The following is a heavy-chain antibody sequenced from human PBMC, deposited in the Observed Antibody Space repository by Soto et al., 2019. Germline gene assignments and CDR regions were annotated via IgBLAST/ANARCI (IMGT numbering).Heavy chain of an antibody. CDR3: TSSYGYTFRGSMDN. V-gene: IGHV1-69*01. CDR2: IITAFGTT. CDR1: GDTFNSYV. D-gene: IGHD5-18*01. J-gene: IGHJ4*02. Sequence: QVQLVQSVPEVKKPGSSVKVSCKASGDTFNSYVITWVRQAPGQGLEWLGGIITAFGTTSYAQNFQDRPTIAADEAATTDHMELASLTPDDTAMNYCTSSYGYTFRGSMDNWGQGTLVTVSS.